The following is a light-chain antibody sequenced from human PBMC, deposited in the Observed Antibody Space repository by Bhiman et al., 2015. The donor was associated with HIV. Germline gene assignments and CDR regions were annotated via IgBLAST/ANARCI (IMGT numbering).Light chain of an antibody. J-gene: IGLJ1*01. CDR3: SSYSSITVYV. Sequence: QSALTQPPSASGSPGQSVTISCTGTSSDISGYNYVSWYQQHPGKAPKLMVYDVTKRPSGVSNRFSGSKSGSTASLTISGLQAEDEADYYCSSYSSITVYVFGSGTKVTVL. CDR2: DVT. V-gene: IGLV2-14*01. CDR1: SSDISGYNY.